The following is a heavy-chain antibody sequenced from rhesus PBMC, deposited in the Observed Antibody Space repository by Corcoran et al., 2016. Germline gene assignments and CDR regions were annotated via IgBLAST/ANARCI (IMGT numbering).Heavy chain of an antibody. V-gene: IGHV1-1*01. J-gene: IGHJ4*01. CDR1: GYTSTSYY. CDR3: TRESLLRTYFDY. CDR2: ISPYNGNT. D-gene: IGHD4-29*01. Sequence: QVQLVQSGAEIKQPGASVTLSCKASGYTSTSYYMHWVRQAPGQGLEWIGLISPYNGNTGYAQNFQGRVTITTDTSTSTGYMELSSLRSEDTAVYYCTRESLLRTYFDYWGQGVLVTVSS.